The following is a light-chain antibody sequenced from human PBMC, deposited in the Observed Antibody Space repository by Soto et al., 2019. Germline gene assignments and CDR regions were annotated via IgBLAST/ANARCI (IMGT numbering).Light chain of an antibody. V-gene: IGKV3-15*01. CDR2: GAS. Sequence: EIVMTQSPATLSVSPGERATLFCRASQSVGSNLAWYQQKPGQAPRLLIYGASTRATGIPARFSGSGSGTEFTLTISSLQSEDFAIYYCQQYNNWPVTFGQGTKVEIK. J-gene: IGKJ1*01. CDR1: QSVGSN. CDR3: QQYNNWPVT.